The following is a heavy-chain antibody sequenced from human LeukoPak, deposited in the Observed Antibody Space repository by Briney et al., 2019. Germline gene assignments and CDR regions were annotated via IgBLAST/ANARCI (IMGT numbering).Heavy chain of an antibody. J-gene: IGHJ4*02. Sequence: ASVKVSCKASGGTFSSYAIGWVRQAPGQGLEWMGIINPSGGSTSYAQKFQGRVTMTRDTSTSTVYMELSSLRSEDTAVYYCARSPLAHYYDSSAANFDYWGQGTLVTVSS. CDR1: GGTFSSYA. D-gene: IGHD3-22*01. V-gene: IGHV1-46*01. CDR3: ARSPLAHYYDSSAANFDY. CDR2: INPSGGST.